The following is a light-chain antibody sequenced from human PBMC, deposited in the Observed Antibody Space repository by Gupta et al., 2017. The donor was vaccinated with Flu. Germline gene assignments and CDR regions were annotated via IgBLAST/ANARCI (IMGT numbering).Light chain of an antibody. J-gene: IGKJ5*01. Sequence: EIVMTQSPDTLSVSPGDRATPSCRASQSISSNLAWYQHKPGRAPRLLIYGASTRDTGIADRFSGSGYGTEFTLTISSRESEDFAVYYCQQDEYWPPITFGQGTRLEIK. CDR2: GAS. CDR3: QQDEYWPPIT. V-gene: IGKV3-15*01. CDR1: QSISSN.